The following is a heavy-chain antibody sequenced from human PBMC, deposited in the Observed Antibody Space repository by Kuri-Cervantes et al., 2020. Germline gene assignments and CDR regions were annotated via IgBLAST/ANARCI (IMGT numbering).Heavy chain of an antibody. CDR3: ARAYDFWSGYNGLDV. Sequence: GGSLRLSCAASGFTFSSYAMSWVRQAPGKGLEWVSAISGSSGSTIYYADSVKGRFTISRDNAKNSLYLQMNSLRAEDTAVYYCARAYDFWSGYNGLDVWGQGTTVTVSS. J-gene: IGHJ6*02. V-gene: IGHV3-23*01. D-gene: IGHD3-3*01. CDR1: GFTFSSYA. CDR2: ISGSSGSTI.